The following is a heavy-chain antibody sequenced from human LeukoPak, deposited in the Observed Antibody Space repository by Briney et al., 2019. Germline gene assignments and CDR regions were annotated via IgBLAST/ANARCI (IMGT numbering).Heavy chain of an antibody. J-gene: IGHJ4*02. CDR1: GGSFSGYY. Sequence: MASETLSLTCAVYGGSFSGYYWSWIRQPPGKGLGWIGEINHSGSTNYNPSLKSRVTISVDTSKNQFSLKLGSVTAADTAVYYCATRYYDFWSGYRTNWGQGTLVTVSS. V-gene: IGHV4-34*01. D-gene: IGHD3-3*01. CDR3: ATRYYDFWSGYRTN. CDR2: INHSGST.